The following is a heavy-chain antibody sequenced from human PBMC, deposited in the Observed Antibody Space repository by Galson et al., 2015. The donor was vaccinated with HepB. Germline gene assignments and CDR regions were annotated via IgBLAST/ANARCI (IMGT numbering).Heavy chain of an antibody. V-gene: IGHV1-69*13. Sequence: SVKVSCKASGGTFSRYAISWVRQAPGQGLEWMGGIIPIFGTANYAQKFQGRVTITADESTSTAYMELSSLRSEDTAVYYCARGREAVVVAITGDAFDIWGQGTMVTVSS. J-gene: IGHJ3*02. CDR2: IIPIFGTA. CDR1: GGTFSRYA. D-gene: IGHD3-22*01. CDR3: ARGREAVVVAITGDAFDI.